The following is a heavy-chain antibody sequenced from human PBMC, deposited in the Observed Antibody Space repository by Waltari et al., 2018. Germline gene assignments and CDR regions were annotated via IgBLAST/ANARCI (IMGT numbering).Heavy chain of an antibody. J-gene: IGHJ4*02. V-gene: IGHV4-38-2*01. CDR3: ARVVVPAAPVDY. CDR1: GYSIRSGYY. D-gene: IGHD2-2*01. Sequence: QVQLQESGPGLVKPSETLSLTCAVSGYSIRSGYYWGWIRQPPGKGLEWIGSIYHSGSTYYNPSRKSRVTISVDTSKYQFSLKLRSVTAADTAVYYCARVVVPAAPVDYWGQGTLVTFSP. CDR2: IYHSGST.